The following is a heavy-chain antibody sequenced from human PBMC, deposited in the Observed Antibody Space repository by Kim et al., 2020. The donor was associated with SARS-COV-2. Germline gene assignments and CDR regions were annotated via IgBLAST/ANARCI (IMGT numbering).Heavy chain of an antibody. Sequence: ASVKVSCKASGYTFPAYAMHWVRQAPGQRLEWMGWINAGNGNTKYSQKFQDRVSITRDTSASTAYMELSSLRSEDTAVYYCARLDLFSGGFIDCWGQGTL. D-gene: IGHD5-12*01. CDR2: INAGNGNT. J-gene: IGHJ4*02. CDR3: ARLDLFSGGFIDC. CDR1: GYTFPAYA. V-gene: IGHV1-3*01.